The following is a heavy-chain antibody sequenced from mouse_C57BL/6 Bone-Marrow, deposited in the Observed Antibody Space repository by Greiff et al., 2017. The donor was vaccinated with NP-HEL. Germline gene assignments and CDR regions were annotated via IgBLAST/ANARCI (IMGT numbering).Heavy chain of an antibody. V-gene: IGHV1-15*01. J-gene: IGHJ1*03. CDR3: TGYYGSWYFDV. CDR1: GYTFTDYE. CDR2: IDPETGGT. D-gene: IGHD1-1*01. Sequence: VQLQQSGAELVRPGASVTLSCKASGYTFTDYEMHWVKQTPVHGLEWIGAIDPETGGTAYNQKFKGKAILTADKSSSTAYMELRSLTSEDSAVYYCTGYYGSWYFDVWGTGTTVTVSS.